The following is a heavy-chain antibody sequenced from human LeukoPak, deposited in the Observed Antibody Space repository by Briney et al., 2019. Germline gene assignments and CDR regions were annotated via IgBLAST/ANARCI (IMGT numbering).Heavy chain of an antibody. J-gene: IGHJ4*02. D-gene: IGHD6-19*01. CDR1: GFMFSSYW. CDR2: IKQDGSEK. V-gene: IGHV3-7*01. Sequence: GVSLRLSCAASGFMFSSYWMIWVRQAPGKGLEWVANIKQDGSEKYYVDSVKGRFTISRDNAKNSLYLQMNSLRAEDTAVYYCARSSTPYSSGWYFDYWGQGTLVSVSS. CDR3: ARSSTPYSSGWYFDY.